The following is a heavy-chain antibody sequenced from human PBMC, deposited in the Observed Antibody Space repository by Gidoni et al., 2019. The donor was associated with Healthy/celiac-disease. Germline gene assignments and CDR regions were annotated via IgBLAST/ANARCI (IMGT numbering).Heavy chain of an antibody. CDR3: ARQANSGSQPFDY. Sequence: SPSFQGHVTISADKSISTAYLQWSSLKASDTAMYYCARQANSGSQPFDYWGQGTLVTVSS. V-gene: IGHV5-10-1*01. D-gene: IGHD1-26*01. J-gene: IGHJ4*02.